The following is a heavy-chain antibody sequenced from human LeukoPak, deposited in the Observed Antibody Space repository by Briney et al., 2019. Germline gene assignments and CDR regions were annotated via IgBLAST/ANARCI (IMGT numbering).Heavy chain of an antibody. Sequence: GGSQRLSCAASGFTFSSYGMHWVRQAPGKGLEWVAVISYDGTNKYYADSVRGRFTISRDNSKNTLYLQMDSLRTEDTAVYYCARVELYASGWYGSIDYWGQGTLVAVSS. CDR3: ARVELYASGWYGSIDY. CDR2: ISYDGTNK. CDR1: GFTFSSYG. V-gene: IGHV3-30*03. D-gene: IGHD6-19*01. J-gene: IGHJ4*02.